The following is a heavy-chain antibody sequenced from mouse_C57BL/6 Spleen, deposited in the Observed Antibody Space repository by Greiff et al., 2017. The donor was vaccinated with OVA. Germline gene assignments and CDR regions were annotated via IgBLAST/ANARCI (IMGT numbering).Heavy chain of an antibody. J-gene: IGHJ4*01. CDR2: IDPADSYT. V-gene: IGHV1-50*01. CDR1: GYTFTSYW. Sequence: VKLQQPGAELVKPGASVKLSCKASGYTFTSYWMQWVKQRPGQGLEWIGEIDPADSYTNYNQKFKGKATLTVDTSSSTAYLQLSSLTSEDSAVYYCSRRSRGGAMDYWGQGTSVTVSS. CDR3: SRRSRGGAMDY.